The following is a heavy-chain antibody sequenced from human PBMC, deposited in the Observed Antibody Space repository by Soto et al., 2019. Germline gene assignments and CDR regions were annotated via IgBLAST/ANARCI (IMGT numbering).Heavy chain of an antibody. D-gene: IGHD3-22*01. J-gene: IGHJ3*02. CDR3: ARLSHYYDSSGYPRDDAFDI. CDR1: GSSISSSGYY. V-gene: IGHV4-39*01. CDR2: IYYSGST. Sequence: PSETQSLTWTVTGSSISSSGYYWGWIRQPAGKGLEWIGSIYYSGSTYYNPSLKSRVTISVDTSKNQFSLKLSSVTAADTTVYYCARLSHYYDSSGYPRDDAFDIWGQGTMVTVSS.